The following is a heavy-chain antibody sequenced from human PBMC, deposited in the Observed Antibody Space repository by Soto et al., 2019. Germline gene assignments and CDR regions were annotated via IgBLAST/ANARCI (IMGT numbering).Heavy chain of an antibody. CDR1: GFTCSTFS. V-gene: IGHV3-48*02. CDR2: ISGGGRPI. D-gene: IGHD6-19*01. Sequence: EVQLVESGGGSVQPGGSLRLSCAASGFTCSTFSMNWVRQAPGRGLEWISYISGGGRPISYADSVKGRFTISRDNAKNSLYLQMDCLTDEDTAVYYCARDLGWAFDSWGQGTLVTVSS. J-gene: IGHJ4*02. CDR3: ARDLGWAFDS.